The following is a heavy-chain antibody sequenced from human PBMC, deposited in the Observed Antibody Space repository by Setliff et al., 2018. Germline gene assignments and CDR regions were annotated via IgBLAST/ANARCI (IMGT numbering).Heavy chain of an antibody. CDR1: GGSFNVYF. CDR3: AASRAYTGAVEEWFLPKTFDF. J-gene: IGHJ4*02. D-gene: IGHD3-10*01. Sequence: SETLSLTCAVYGGSFNVYFWSWIRQPPGKGLEWIGEISHSGSTKYNPSLKSRVTLSIDTSKNQFSLKLSSVTAADAALYYCAASRAYTGAVEEWFLPKTFDFWGQGSPVTVSS. V-gene: IGHV4-34*01. CDR2: ISHSGST.